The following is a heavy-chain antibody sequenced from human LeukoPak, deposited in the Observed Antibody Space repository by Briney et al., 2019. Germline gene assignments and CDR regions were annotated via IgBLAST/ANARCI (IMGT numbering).Heavy chain of an antibody. Sequence: PSETLSLTCAVYGGSFSGYYWSWIRQPPGKGLEWIGEINHSGSTNYNPSLKSRVTISVDTSKNQFSLKLSSVTAADTAVYYCARGPRVVPAAITYWGQGTLVTVSS. CDR1: GGSFSGYY. CDR2: INHSGST. CDR3: ARGPRVVPAAITY. D-gene: IGHD2-2*02. J-gene: IGHJ4*02. V-gene: IGHV4-34*01.